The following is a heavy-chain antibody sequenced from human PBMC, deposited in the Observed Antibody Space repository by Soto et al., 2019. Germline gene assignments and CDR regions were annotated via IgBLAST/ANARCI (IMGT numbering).Heavy chain of an antibody. CDR1: GFTFTSSA. CDR2: IVVGSGNT. Sequence: ASVKVSCKASGFTFTSSAMQWVRQARGQRLEWIGWIVVGSGNTNYAQKFQERVTITRDMSTSTAYMELSSLRSEDTAVYYCAGGPYDFWSGYYTYYYGMDVWGQGTTVTVSS. CDR3: AGGPYDFWSGYYTYYYGMDV. D-gene: IGHD3-3*01. J-gene: IGHJ6*02. V-gene: IGHV1-58*02.